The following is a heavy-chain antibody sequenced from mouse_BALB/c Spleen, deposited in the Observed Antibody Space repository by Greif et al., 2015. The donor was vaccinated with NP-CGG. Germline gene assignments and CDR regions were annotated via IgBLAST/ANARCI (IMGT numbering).Heavy chain of an antibody. CDR1: GFTFSSFG. V-gene: IGHV5-17*02. J-gene: IGHJ4*01. CDR3: ARYHDYDPLYAMDY. CDR2: ISSGSSTI. D-gene: IGHD2-4*01. Sequence: EVHLVESGGGLVQPGGSRKLSCAASGFTFSSFGMHWVRQAPEKGLEWVAYISSGSSTIYYADTVKGRFTISRDNPKNTLFLQMTSLRSEDTAMYYCARYHDYDPLYAMDYWGQGTSVTVSS.